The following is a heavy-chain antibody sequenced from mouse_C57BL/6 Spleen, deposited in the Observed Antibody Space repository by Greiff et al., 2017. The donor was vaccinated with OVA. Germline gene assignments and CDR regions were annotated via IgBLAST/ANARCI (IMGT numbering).Heavy chain of an antibody. V-gene: IGHV1-39*01. D-gene: IGHD1-1*01. CDR2: INPNYGTT. CDR3: AREGITTVVRYFDD. CDR1: GYSFTDYN. Sequence: VHVKQSGPELVKPGASVKISCKASGYSFTDYNMNWVKQSNGKSLEWIGVINPNYGTTSYNQKFKGKATLTVDQSSSTAYMQLNSLTSEDSAVYYCAREGITTVVRYFDDWGTGTTVTVSS. J-gene: IGHJ1*03.